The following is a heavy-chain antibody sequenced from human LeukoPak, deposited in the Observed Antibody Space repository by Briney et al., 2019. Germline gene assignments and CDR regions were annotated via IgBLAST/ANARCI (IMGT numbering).Heavy chain of an antibody. CDR3: ASFRRNQQWLIDYFDY. V-gene: IGHV3-7*01. J-gene: IGHJ4*02. D-gene: IGHD6-19*01. CDR2: IKQDGSEK. CDR1: GFTFSGYW. Sequence: GGSLRLSCAASGFTFSGYWMSWVRQAPGKGLEWVANIKQDGSEKYYVDSVKGRFTISRDNAKNSLYLQMNSLRAEDTAVYYCASFRRNQQWLIDYFDYWGQGTLVTVSS.